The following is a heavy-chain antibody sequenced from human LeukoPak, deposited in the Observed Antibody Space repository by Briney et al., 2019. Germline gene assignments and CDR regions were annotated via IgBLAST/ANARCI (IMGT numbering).Heavy chain of an antibody. CDR2: IYYSGST. Sequence: PSETLSLTCTVSGVSISSYYWSWIRQPPGKGLEWVGYIYYSGSTNYNPSLKSRVTMSLDTSKNQFSLKLNSVTAADTAVYYCASNTGTVFDYWGQGALVTVSS. J-gene: IGHJ4*02. D-gene: IGHD7-27*01. CDR3: ASNTGTVFDY. CDR1: GVSISSYY. V-gene: IGHV4-59*01.